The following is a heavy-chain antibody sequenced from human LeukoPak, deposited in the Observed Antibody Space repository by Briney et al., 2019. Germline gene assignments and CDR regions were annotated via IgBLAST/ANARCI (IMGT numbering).Heavy chain of an antibody. J-gene: IGHJ5*02. Sequence: ASVKVSCKASGYTFTGYYMHWVRQAPGQGLEWMGWINPNSGGTNFAQKFHGRASLTRNTSISTAYMELTRLTPDDTAVYYCARGDKKENSYGPSGYFDPWGQGTLVTVSS. V-gene: IGHV1-2*02. CDR1: GYTFTGYY. CDR2: INPNSGGT. D-gene: IGHD1-26*01. CDR3: ARGDKKENSYGPSGYFDP.